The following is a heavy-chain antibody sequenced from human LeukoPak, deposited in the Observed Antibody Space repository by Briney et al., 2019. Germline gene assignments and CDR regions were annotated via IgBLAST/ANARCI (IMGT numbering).Heavy chain of an antibody. Sequence: SETLSLTCAVYGGSFSGYYWSWIRQPPGKGLEWIGEINHSGSTNYNPSLKSRVTISVDTSKNQFSLKLSSATAADTAVYYCARSSMVRGVIINYYYYYGMDVWGQGTTVTVSS. CDR1: GGSFSGYY. CDR2: INHSGST. V-gene: IGHV4-34*01. CDR3: ARSSMVRGVIINYYYYYGMDV. D-gene: IGHD3-10*01. J-gene: IGHJ6*02.